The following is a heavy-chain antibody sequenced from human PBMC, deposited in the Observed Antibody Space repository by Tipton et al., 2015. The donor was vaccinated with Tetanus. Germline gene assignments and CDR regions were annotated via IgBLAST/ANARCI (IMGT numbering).Heavy chain of an antibody. D-gene: IGHD3-3*01. V-gene: IGHV3-23*01. CDR2: ISGSGGST. CDR3: ASNRSPPRYYDFWSGYYWGTAMDY. Sequence: SLRLSCAASGFTFSSYAMSWVRQAPGKGLEWVSAISGSGGSTYYADSVKGRFTISRDNSKNTLYLQMNSLRAEDTAVYYCASNRSPPRYYDFWSGYYWGTAMDYWGQGTLVTVSS. J-gene: IGHJ4*02. CDR1: GFTFSSYA.